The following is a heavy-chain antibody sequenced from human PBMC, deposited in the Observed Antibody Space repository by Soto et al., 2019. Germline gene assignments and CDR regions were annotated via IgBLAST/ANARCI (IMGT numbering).Heavy chain of an antibody. CDR1: GFTFSSYA. D-gene: IGHD3-22*01. CDR3: ARAPPGGDSSGYYYYYYYGMDV. V-gene: IGHV3-30*04. J-gene: IGHJ6*02. Sequence: GGSLRLSCAASGFTFSSYAMHWVRQAPGKGLEWVAVISYDGSNKYYADSVKGRFTISRDNSKNTLYLQMNSLRAEDTAVYYCARAPPGGDSSGYYYYYYYGMDVWGQGTTVTVSS. CDR2: ISYDGSNK.